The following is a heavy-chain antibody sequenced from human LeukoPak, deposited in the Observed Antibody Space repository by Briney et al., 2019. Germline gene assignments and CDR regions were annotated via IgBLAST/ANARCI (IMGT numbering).Heavy chain of an antibody. CDR3: ARVRQVGELSYYYYGMDV. CDR1: GFTFSSYS. CDR2: ISSSSSYI. V-gene: IGHV3-21*01. Sequence: GGSLRLSCAASGFTFSSYSMNWVRQAPGKGLEWVSSISSSSSYIYYADSVKGRFTISRDNAKNSLYLQMNSLRAEDTAVYYCARVRQVGELSYYYYGMDVWGQGTTVTVSS. D-gene: IGHD3-10*01. J-gene: IGHJ6*02.